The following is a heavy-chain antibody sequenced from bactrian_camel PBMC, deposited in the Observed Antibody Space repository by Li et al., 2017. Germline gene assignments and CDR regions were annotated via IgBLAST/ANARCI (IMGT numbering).Heavy chain of an antibody. CDR2: IGNDIGDDGHT. D-gene: IGHD4*01. J-gene: IGHJ4*01. Sequence: VQLVESGGGLVQAGGSLRLSCTASGFTFDEAVMGWYRQAPGDECDLVSTIGNDIGDDGHTYYADSVKGRFAIFRDNAKRTVYLQMNNLKPEDTAMYYCAASRLGSTINWRQERRYGYWGQGTQVTVS. CDR1: GFTFDEAV. V-gene: IGHV3S63*01. CDR3: AASRLGSTINWRQERRYGY.